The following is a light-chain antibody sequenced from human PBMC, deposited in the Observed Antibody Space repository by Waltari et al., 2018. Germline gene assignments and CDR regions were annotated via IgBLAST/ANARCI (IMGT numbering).Light chain of an antibody. CDR3: LQHNSHPFT. Sequence: DIQMTQSPSSLSASVGDTVTITCRASQGISSYLNWFHQKPGKAPKLLIYAATTLQSGVPSRFSGSGSGTEFTLTISSLQPEDFAAYYCLQHNSHPFTFGPGTKLDIK. V-gene: IGKV1-17*01. J-gene: IGKJ3*01. CDR1: QGISSY. CDR2: AAT.